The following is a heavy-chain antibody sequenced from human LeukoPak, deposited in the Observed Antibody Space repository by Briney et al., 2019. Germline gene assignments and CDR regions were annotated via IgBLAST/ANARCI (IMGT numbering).Heavy chain of an antibody. Sequence: QPGGSLRLSCAASGFTFSSYAMRWVRQAPGRGLEWVSAISGSGGSTYYADSVKGRFTISRDNSKNTLYLQMNSLRAEDTAVYYCAKGRGDVEMATILDYWGQGTLVTVSS. CDR1: GFTFSSYA. V-gene: IGHV3-23*01. J-gene: IGHJ4*02. CDR2: ISGSGGST. CDR3: AKGRGDVEMATILDY. D-gene: IGHD5-24*01.